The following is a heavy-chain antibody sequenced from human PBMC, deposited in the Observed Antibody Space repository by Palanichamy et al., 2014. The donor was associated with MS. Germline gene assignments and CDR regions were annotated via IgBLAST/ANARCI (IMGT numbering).Heavy chain of an antibody. Sequence: EVRLVESGGGLVKPGGSLRLSCAASGFTFSSYSMNWVRQAPGKGLEWVSSITTSGTYTYYTDSLKGRFTISRDNAKNSLYLQMNSLRVEDTAVFYCARDRDVYNDQSDVFDIWGQGTMVTVSS. CDR1: GFTFSSYS. CDR3: ARDRDVYNDQSDVFDI. V-gene: IGHV3-21*01. J-gene: IGHJ3*02. CDR2: ITTSGTYT. D-gene: IGHD5-24*01.